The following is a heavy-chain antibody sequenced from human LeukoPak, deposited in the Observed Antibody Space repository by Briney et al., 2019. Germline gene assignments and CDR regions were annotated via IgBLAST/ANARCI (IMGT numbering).Heavy chain of an antibody. Sequence: SETLSLTCTVSGGSISSYYWSWIRQPPGKGLEWIGYIYYSGSTNYNPSLKSRVTISVDTSKNQFSLKLSSVTAADTAVYYCARDDMVRGDRAFDYWGQGTLVTVSS. D-gene: IGHD3-10*01. CDR3: ARDDMVRGDRAFDY. J-gene: IGHJ4*02. V-gene: IGHV4-59*01. CDR2: IYYSGST. CDR1: GGSISSYY.